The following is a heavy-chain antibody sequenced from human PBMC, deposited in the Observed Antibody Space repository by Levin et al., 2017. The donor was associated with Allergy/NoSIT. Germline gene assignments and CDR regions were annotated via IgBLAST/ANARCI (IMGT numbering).Heavy chain of an antibody. CDR3: ARDMYSGYPGSDC. D-gene: IGHD5-12*01. J-gene: IGHJ4*02. Sequence: PGGSLRLSCAASGFTFSTYSMNWVRQAPGKGLEWVSYISSSGSTIYYADSVKGRFTISRDNAKNSLYLQMNSLRDEDTAVYYCARDMYSGYPGSDCWGQGTLVTVSS. CDR2: ISSSGSTI. V-gene: IGHV3-48*02. CDR1: GFTFSTYS.